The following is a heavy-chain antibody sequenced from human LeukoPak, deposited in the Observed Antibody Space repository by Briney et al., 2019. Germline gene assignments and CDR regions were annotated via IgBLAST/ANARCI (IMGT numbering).Heavy chain of an antibody. CDR2: ISAYNGNT. CDR1: GYTFTSYG. D-gene: IGHD3-3*01. V-gene: IGHV1-18*01. CDR3: ARDLDDFSDYGMDV. J-gene: IGHJ6*02. Sequence: ASVKVSCKASGYTFTSYGISWVRQAPGQGLEWMGWISAYNGNTNYAQKLQGRVTMTTDTSTSTAYMELRSLRSDDTAVYYCARDLDDFSDYGMDVWGQGTTVTVYS.